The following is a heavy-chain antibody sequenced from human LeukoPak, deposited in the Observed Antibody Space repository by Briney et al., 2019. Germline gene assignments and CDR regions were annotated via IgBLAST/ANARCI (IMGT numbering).Heavy chain of an antibody. CDR2: ISYDGSNK. D-gene: IGHD2-15*01. Sequence: GGSLRLSCAAYGFTFSIYAMHWVRQAPGKGLEWVAVISYDGSNKYYADSVKGRSTISRDNSKNTLYLQMNSLRAEDTAVYYCARDFCSGGSCSMNYFDYWGQGTLVTVSS. J-gene: IGHJ4*02. CDR1: GFTFSIYA. V-gene: IGHV3-30-3*01. CDR3: ARDFCSGGSCSMNYFDY.